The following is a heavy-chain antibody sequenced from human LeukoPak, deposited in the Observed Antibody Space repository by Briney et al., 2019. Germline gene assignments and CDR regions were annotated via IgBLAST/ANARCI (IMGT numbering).Heavy chain of an antibody. CDR2: IYTSGST. D-gene: IGHD4-17*01. CDR1: GGSLSSYY. Sequence: SETLSLTCTVSGGSLSSYYWSWIRQPAGKGLEWIGRIYTSGSTNYNPSLKSRVTMSVDTSKNQFSLKLSSVTAADTAVYYCARESADYGDRYYYGMDVWGQGTTVTVSS. CDR3: ARESADYGDRYYYGMDV. J-gene: IGHJ6*02. V-gene: IGHV4-4*07.